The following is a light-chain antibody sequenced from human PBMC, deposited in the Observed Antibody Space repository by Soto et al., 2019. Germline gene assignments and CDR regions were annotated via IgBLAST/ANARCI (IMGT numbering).Light chain of an antibody. Sequence: QSALTQPRSVSGSPGQSVTISCTGTSSDVGGYNYVSWYQQHPGKAPKLMIYDVSKRPSGVPDRFSGSKSGNTASLTISGLQAEYEADYYCCSYAGSCTVVFGGGTKLTVL. J-gene: IGLJ2*01. CDR1: SSDVGGYNY. V-gene: IGLV2-11*01. CDR3: CSYAGSCTVV. CDR2: DVS.